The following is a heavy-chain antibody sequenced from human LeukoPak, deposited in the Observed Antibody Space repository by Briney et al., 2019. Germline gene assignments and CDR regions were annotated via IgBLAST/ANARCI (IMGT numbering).Heavy chain of an antibody. CDR1: GFTFSSSA. CDR2: ISGSGGST. Sequence: GGSLRLSCTASGFTFSSSAMSWVRQAPGKGLEWVSTISGSGGSTYYADSVKGRFTISRDNSKNTLYLQMNSLRAEDTAVYYCARDIGYCSGGSCFNWFDPWGQGTLVTVSS. V-gene: IGHV3-23*01. J-gene: IGHJ5*02. CDR3: ARDIGYCSGGSCFNWFDP. D-gene: IGHD2-15*01.